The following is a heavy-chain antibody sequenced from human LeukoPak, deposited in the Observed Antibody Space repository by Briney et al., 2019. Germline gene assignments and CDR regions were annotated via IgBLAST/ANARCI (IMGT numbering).Heavy chain of an antibody. V-gene: IGHV4-59*02. CDR2: THYRGDI. J-gene: IGHJ4*02. D-gene: IGHD3-10*01. CDR3: GRNLGSGSDH. Sequence: PSETPSLTCSVSGASVSSDYWNWIRQSPGRGLEWIGYTHYRGDINYNPSLKSRLTMSVDASSNQVSLKLSSVTAADAAVYYCGRNLGSGSDHWGQGTLVTVSS. CDR1: GASVSSDY.